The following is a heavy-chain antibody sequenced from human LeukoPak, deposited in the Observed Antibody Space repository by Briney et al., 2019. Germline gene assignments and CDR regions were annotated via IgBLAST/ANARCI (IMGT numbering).Heavy chain of an antibody. CDR2: IYTSGST. V-gene: IGHV4-61*02. CDR3: AREFGPPAAGPGRWFDP. D-gene: IGHD6-13*01. CDR1: GGSISSGSYY. J-gene: IGHJ5*02. Sequence: SQTLSLTCTVSGGSISSGSYYWSWIRQPARKGLEWIGRIYTSGSTNYNPSLKSRVTISVDTSKNQFSLKLSSVTAADTAVYYCAREFGPPAAGPGRWFDPWGQGTLVTVSS.